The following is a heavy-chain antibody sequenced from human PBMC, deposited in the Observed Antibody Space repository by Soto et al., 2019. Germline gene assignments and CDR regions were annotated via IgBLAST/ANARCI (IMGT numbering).Heavy chain of an antibody. J-gene: IGHJ6*02. Sequence: SGPTLVNPTQTLTLTCTFSGFSLSTSGMCVSWIRQPPGKALEWLALIDWDDDKYYSTSLKTRLTISKDTSKNQVVLTMTNMDPVDTATYYCARIRGVAAAPYYYCGMDVWGQGTTVTVSS. D-gene: IGHD2-2*01. V-gene: IGHV2-70*01. CDR1: GFSLSTSGMC. CDR3: ARIRGVAAAPYYYCGMDV. CDR2: IDWDDDK.